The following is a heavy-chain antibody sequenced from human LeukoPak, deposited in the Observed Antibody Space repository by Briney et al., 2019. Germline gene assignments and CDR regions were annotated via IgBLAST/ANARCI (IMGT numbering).Heavy chain of an antibody. J-gene: IGHJ6*02. CDR2: IYYSGST. V-gene: IGHV4-39*01. D-gene: IGHD5-12*01. CDR3: ARIEPTGYYYYYCGMDV. Sequence: SETLSLTCTASGGSISSSSYYWGWIRQPPGKGLEWIGSIYYSGSTYYNPSLKSRVTISVDTSKNQFSLKLSSVTAADTAVYYCARIEPTGYYYYYCGMDVWGQGTTVTVSS. CDR1: GGSISSSSYY.